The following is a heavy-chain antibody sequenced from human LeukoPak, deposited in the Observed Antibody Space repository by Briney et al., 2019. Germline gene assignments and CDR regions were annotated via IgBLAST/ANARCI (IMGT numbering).Heavy chain of an antibody. Sequence: ASVKVSCKASGGTFSSYAVSWVRQAPGQGLEWMGGIIPMFGTANYAQKFQGRVTITTDESTSTAYMELSSLRFDDTAVYYCARGDHSGSYLIDYWGQGTLVTVSS. CDR3: ARGDHSGSYLIDY. J-gene: IGHJ4*02. V-gene: IGHV1-69*05. CDR2: IIPMFGTA. D-gene: IGHD1-26*01. CDR1: GGTFSSYA.